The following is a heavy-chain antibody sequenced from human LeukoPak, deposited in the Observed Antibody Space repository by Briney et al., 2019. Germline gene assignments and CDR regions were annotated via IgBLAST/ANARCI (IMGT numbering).Heavy chain of an antibody. D-gene: IGHD2-2*01. CDR2: ISGSGGST. Sequence: GGSLRLSCAASGFTFSSYAMSWVRQAPGKGLEWVSAISGSGGSTYYADSVKGRFTISRDNSKNTLYLQMNSLRAEDTAVYYCAKKHDCSSTSCPYYFDYWGQGTLVTVSS. V-gene: IGHV3-23*01. CDR1: GFTFSSYA. J-gene: IGHJ4*02. CDR3: AKKHDCSSTSCPYYFDY.